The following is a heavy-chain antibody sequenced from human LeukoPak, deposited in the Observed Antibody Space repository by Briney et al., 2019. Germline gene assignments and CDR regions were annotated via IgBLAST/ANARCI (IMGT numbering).Heavy chain of an antibody. J-gene: IGHJ6*04. D-gene: IGHD5-12*01. V-gene: IGHV5-51*01. CDR3: ARQQVAYYYYGMDV. Sequence: GESLKISCKGSGYSFTTYWIAWVRQMPGKGLEWMGIIYPGDSDTRYSASFQGQVTISADKSISTAFLQWSSLKASDTAMYYCARQQVAYYYYGMDVWGKGTTVTVSS. CDR2: IYPGDSDT. CDR1: GYSFTTYW.